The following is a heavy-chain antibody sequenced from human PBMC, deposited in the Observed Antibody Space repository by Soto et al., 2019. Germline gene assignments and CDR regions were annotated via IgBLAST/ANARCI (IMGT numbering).Heavy chain of an antibody. Sequence: LRLSCAASGFTFDDYAMHWVRQAPGKGLEWVSGISWNSGSIGYADSVKGRFTISRDNAKNSLYLQMNSLRAEDTALYYCAKVGGYSSGWYSQDAFDIWGQGTQVTVSS. J-gene: IGHJ4*02. CDR3: AKVGGYSSGWYSQDAFDI. CDR1: GFTFDDYA. V-gene: IGHV3-9*01. CDR2: ISWNSGSI. D-gene: IGHD6-19*01.